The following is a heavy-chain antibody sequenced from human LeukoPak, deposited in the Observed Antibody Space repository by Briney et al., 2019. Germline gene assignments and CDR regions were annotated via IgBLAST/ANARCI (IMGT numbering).Heavy chain of an antibody. D-gene: IGHD3-10*01. J-gene: IGHJ4*02. CDR2: IYHSGST. CDR3: ARASGREAEDY. V-gene: IGHV4-4*02. CDR1: VGSICSSNW. Sequence: SGTLSLTCAVSVGSICSSNWWSWVSQPPGKRLEWIGEIYHSGSTNYNPSLKSRVTISVDKSKNQFSLKLSSVTAADTAVYYCARASGREAEDYWGQGTLVTVSS.